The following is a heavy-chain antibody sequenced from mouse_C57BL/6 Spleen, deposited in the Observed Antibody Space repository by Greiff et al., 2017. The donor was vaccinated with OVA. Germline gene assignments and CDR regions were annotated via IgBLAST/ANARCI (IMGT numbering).Heavy chain of an antibody. V-gene: IGHV1-15*01. D-gene: IGHD4-1*02. Sequence: QVQLQQSGAELVRPGASVTLSCKASGYTFTDYEMHWVKQTPVHGLEWIGAIDPETGGTAYNQKFKGKAILTADKSSSTAYMELRSLTSEDSAVYYCPLNWDVGYFDVWGTGTTVTVSS. J-gene: IGHJ1*03. CDR3: PLNWDVGYFDV. CDR1: GYTFTDYE. CDR2: IDPETGGT.